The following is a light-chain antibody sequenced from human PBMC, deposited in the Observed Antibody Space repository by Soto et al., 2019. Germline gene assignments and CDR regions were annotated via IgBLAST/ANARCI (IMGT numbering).Light chain of an antibody. CDR1: QIVSTN. J-gene: IGKJ4*01. CDR2: GTS. V-gene: IGKV3-15*01. Sequence: EIVMTQSPATPSVSPGERATLSCRASQIVSTNLAWYQHKPGQAPRLLIYGTSTRATGLPARFSGSGSGTEFTLTISSLQSEDFAVYYCQQYSNWPLTFGGGTKVEIK. CDR3: QQYSNWPLT.